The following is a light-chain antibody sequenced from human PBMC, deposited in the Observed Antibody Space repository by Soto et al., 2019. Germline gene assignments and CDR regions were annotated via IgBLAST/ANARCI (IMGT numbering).Light chain of an antibody. J-gene: IGKJ3*01. V-gene: IGKV3-11*01. Sequence: EIVLTQSPATLSLSPGERATLSCRASQSVSSYLAWYQQKPGQAPRLLLYDASNQAIGIPARFSGSGSGTDFPLTISSLEPEDFAGYYCQERSNWQPIVPFGPGTKVDIK. CDR3: QERSNWQPIVP. CDR2: DAS. CDR1: QSVSSY.